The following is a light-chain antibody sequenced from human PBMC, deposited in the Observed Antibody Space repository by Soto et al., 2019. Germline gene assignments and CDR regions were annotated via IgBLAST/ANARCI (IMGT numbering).Light chain of an antibody. CDR2: WAS. V-gene: IGKV4-1*01. CDR3: QQYHSSPVT. J-gene: IGKJ5*01. CDR1: QSISYSSNKKNQ. Sequence: DIVMTESADSLAVSLGERAIINCKSSQSISYSSNKKNQLAWYQQKPGQPPQLLIYWASTRKSGVPDRFTGSGSGTDFTLTISSLQAEDVAVYYCQQYHSSPVTFGQGTRLEIK.